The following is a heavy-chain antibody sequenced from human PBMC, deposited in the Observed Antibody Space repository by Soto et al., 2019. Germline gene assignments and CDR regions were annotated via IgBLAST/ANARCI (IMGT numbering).Heavy chain of an antibody. J-gene: IGHJ1*01. CDR3: ARHIADRPAEYFQH. V-gene: IGHV1-46*01. CDR1: GYTFTNYY. CDR2: INPSGGTT. D-gene: IGHD6-6*01. Sequence: QVQLVQSGAEVKKPGASVKVSCKASGYTFTNYYMHWVRQAPGQGLEWMGIINPSGGTTSYAQKFQGRLTMTRDTSTSTVYMELSSLRSEDTALYYCARHIADRPAEYFQHWARAPWSPSPQ.